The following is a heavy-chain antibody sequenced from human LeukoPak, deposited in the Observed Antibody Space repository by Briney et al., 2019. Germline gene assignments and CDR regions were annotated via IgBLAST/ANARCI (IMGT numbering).Heavy chain of an antibody. CDR2: ISSSSSYI. V-gene: IGHV3-21*01. Sequence: PGGSLRLSCAASGFTFSSYSMNWVRQAPGKGLEWVSSISSSSSYIYYTDSVKGRFTISRDNAKNSLYLQMNSLRAEDTAVYYCASAGERAYYYYYGMDVWGQGTTVTVSS. CDR1: GFTFSSYS. CDR3: ASAGERAYYYYYGMDV. J-gene: IGHJ6*02.